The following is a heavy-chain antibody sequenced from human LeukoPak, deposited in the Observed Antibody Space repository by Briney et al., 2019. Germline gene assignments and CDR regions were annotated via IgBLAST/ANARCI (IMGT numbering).Heavy chain of an antibody. CDR1: GGTFSSYA. CDR2: MIPMFGTA. CDR3: AGAPQSLCPGVASYFDY. V-gene: IGHV1-69*01. D-gene: IGHD2-8*01. Sequence: GAPVKVSCKASGGTFSSYAISWLRRATGQGLEGLGGMIPMFGTANYGQKFPGRVPTPADASTTTPYIEPSTLRSDDTAVYYCAGAPQSLCPGVASYFDYWGQGTLATVSS. J-gene: IGHJ4*02.